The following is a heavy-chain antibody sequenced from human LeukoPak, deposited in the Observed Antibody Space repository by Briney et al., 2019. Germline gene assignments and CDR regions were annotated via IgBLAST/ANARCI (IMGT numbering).Heavy chain of an antibody. CDR1: GFTFDDYA. D-gene: IGHD5-24*01. J-gene: IGHJ4*02. CDR2: ISWNSGSI. CDR3: ANLGPPGRDHYLES. V-gene: IGHV3-9*01. Sequence: HPGGSLRLSCAASGFTFDDYAMHWVRQAPGKGLEWVSGISWNSGSIGYADSVKGRFTISRDNAKNSLYLQMNSLRDEDTAVYYCANLGPPGRDHYLESWGQGTLVTVSS.